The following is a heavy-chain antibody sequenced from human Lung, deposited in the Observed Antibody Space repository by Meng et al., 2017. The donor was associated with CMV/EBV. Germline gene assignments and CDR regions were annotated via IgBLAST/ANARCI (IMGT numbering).Heavy chain of an antibody. J-gene: IGHJ4*02. CDR3: AREGTNSYYFDY. CDR1: GESISSGDSY. CDR2: IYESGSN. V-gene: IGHV4-30-4*01. Sequence: VSGESISSGDSYWSWSRQPPGKGMEWIGYIYESGSNSYKPSIESRVTISVDTSKNQFYLKVMSVTAADTAVYYCAREGTNSYYFDYWGQGTLVTVSS. D-gene: IGHD1-14*01.